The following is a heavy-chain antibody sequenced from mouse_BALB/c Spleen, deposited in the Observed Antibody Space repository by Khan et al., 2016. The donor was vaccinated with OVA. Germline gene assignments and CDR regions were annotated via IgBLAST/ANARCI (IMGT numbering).Heavy chain of an antibody. V-gene: IGHV3-2*02. Sequence: DVQLQESGPGLVKPSQSLSLTCTVTGYSITSGYGWNWIRQFPGNKLEWMGYISYSGSTNYNPSLKSRISITRATSKNQFFLQLNSVTTEDTATXYCARTARIKYWGQGTTLTVSS. CDR2: ISYSGST. CDR3: ARTARIKY. CDR1: GYSITSGYG. D-gene: IGHD1-2*01. J-gene: IGHJ2*01.